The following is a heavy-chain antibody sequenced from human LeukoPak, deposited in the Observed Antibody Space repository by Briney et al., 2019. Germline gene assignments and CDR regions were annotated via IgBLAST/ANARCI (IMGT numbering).Heavy chain of an antibody. CDR3: AGGEYSSSRLGP. CDR1: GYSISSGYY. V-gene: IGHV4-38-2*02. D-gene: IGHD6-13*01. CDR2: IYHSGST. Sequence: SETLSLTCTVSGYSISSGYYWGWIRQPPGKGLEWIGSIYHSGSTYYNPSLKSRVTISVDTSKNQFSLKLSSVTAADTAVYYCAGGEYSSSRLGPWGQGTLVTVSS. J-gene: IGHJ5*02.